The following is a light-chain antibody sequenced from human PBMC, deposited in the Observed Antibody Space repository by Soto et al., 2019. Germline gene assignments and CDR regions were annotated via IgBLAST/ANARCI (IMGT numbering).Light chain of an antibody. CDR2: DAS. Sequence: EIVLTQSPGTLSLSPGERATLSCRASQRVDDSHLAWYQQKPGQAPRLLIYDASSRATGVPARFSGSGSGTDFSLTISSLEPEEVAVYYCQQRSQWPPMTVGQGKRLESK. CDR3: QQRSQWPPMT. CDR1: QRVDDSH. V-gene: IGKV3D-20*02. J-gene: IGKJ5*01.